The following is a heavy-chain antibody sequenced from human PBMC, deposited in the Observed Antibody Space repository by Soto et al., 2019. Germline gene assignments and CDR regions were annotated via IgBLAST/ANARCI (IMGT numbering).Heavy chain of an antibody. J-gene: IGHJ4*02. CDR1: GYTFTGHY. CDR2: INPNSGGT. Sequence: ASVKVSCTASGYTFTGHYMHWVRQAPGQGLEWMGWINPNSGGTNYAQKFQGWVTMTTDTSTSTAYMELRSLRSDDTAVYYCARDSPPVDYWGQGTLVTVSS. V-gene: IGHV1-2*04. CDR3: ARDSPPVDY.